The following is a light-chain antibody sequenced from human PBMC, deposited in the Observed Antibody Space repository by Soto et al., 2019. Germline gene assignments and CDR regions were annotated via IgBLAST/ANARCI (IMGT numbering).Light chain of an antibody. V-gene: IGLV2-14*01. Sequence: QSALTQPGSVSGSPGQSITISCTGSSSEVGGNNYVSWYQHHPGKAPKLIIYEVSNRPSGVSNRFSGSKSGNTASLTISGLQAEDEADYYCSSYTSSSTFYVFGTGTKVTVL. J-gene: IGLJ1*01. CDR3: SSYTSSSTFYV. CDR2: EVS. CDR1: SSEVGGNNY.